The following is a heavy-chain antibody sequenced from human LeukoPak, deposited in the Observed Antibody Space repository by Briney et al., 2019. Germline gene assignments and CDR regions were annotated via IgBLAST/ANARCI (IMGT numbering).Heavy chain of an antibody. D-gene: IGHD2-2*01. CDR1: GFSFSNAW. J-gene: IGHJ3*02. Sequence: GGTLRLSYAASGFSFSNAWLSWVRQAPGNGLEGAGRIKSKTEGGTTDYAATVKGRFTISRYDSKNTLYLQMSSLKTEDTAVYYCTTGICSSTSCYDAFDIWSQGTMVTVSS. V-gene: IGHV3-15*01. CDR2: IKSKTEGGTT. CDR3: TTGICSSTSCYDAFDI.